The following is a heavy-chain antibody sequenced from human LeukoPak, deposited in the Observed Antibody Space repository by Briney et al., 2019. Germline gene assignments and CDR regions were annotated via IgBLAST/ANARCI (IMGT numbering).Heavy chain of an antibody. CDR3: ARTYDYGPDAFDI. CDR2: IYYSGST. D-gene: IGHD4-17*01. CDR1: GGSISSYY. V-gene: IGHV4-59*12. Sequence: SETLSLTCTVSGGSISSYYWSWIRQPPGKGLEWIGYIYYSGSTNYNPSLKSRVTMSVDTSKNQFSLKLSSVTAADTAVYYCARTYDYGPDAFDIWGQGTMVTVSS. J-gene: IGHJ3*02.